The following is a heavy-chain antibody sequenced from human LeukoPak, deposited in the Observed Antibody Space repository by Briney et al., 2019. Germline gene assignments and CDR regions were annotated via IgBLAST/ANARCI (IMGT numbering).Heavy chain of an antibody. J-gene: IGHJ4*02. D-gene: IGHD3-22*01. V-gene: IGHV4-61*02. CDR3: ARGTTYNQYYYDSSGYYSFDY. CDR1: GGSISSGSYY. Sequence: SETLSLTCTVSGGSISSGSYYWSWIRQPAGKGLEWIGRIYTSGSTNYNPSLKSRVTISVDTSKNQFSLKLSSVTAADTAVYYCARGTTYNQYYYDSSGYYSFDYWGQGTLVTVSS. CDR2: IYTSGST.